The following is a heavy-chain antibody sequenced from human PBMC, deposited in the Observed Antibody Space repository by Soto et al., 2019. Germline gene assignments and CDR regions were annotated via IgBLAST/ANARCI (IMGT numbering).Heavy chain of an antibody. Sequence: ASVKVSCKASGYTFTSYDINWVRQATGQGLEWMGWMNPNSGNTGYAQKFQGRVTMTRNTSISTAYIELSSLRSEDTAVYYCARERGFWSGYSPYYYYYYMDVWGKGTTVTVSS. CDR3: ARERGFWSGYSPYYYYYYMDV. CDR1: GYTFTSYD. D-gene: IGHD3-3*01. CDR2: MNPNSGNT. V-gene: IGHV1-8*01. J-gene: IGHJ6*03.